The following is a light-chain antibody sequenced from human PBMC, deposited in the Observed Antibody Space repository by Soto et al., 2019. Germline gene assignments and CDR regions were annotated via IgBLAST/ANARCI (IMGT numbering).Light chain of an antibody. V-gene: IGKV1-5*01. J-gene: IGKJ1*01. Sequence: DIQMTQSPSSLSACVGDRVTITCRASQSVRSWLAWYQQKPGKAPKLLIYDASSLESGVPSRFSGSGSGTEFTLTISSLQPDDFATYYCQQYNSYWTFGQGTKVDIK. CDR1: QSVRSW. CDR2: DAS. CDR3: QQYNSYWT.